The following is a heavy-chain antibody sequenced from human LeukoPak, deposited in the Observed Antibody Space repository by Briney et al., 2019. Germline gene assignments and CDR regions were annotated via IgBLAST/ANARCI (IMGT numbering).Heavy chain of an antibody. Sequence: GGSLRLSCAASGFTFSSYAMSWVRQAPGKGLEWVSAISGSGGSTYYAASVKSRFTISRDNSKNTLYLQMNSLRAEDTAVYYCAKDLGRMSTVRFFDYWGQGTLVTVSS. D-gene: IGHD4-17*01. J-gene: IGHJ4*02. CDR2: ISGSGGST. CDR1: GFTFSSYA. CDR3: AKDLGRMSTVRFFDY. V-gene: IGHV3-23*01.